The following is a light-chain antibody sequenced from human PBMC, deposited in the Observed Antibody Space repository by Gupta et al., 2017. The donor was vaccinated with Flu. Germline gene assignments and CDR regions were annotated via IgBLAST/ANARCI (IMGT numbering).Light chain of an antibody. J-gene: IGKJ2*02. CDR3: MRGKHPWT. CDR1: QSLVYKNGITY. CDR2: EVS. Sequence: DVVMSQSPLSLSVTLGQAASISCRSSQSLVYKNGITYLTWFQQRPGQSPRRLIYEVSNRDSGVPDRFSGSGSVTDFTLKSSRVEAEDVGVYYGMRGKHPWTFGQGTRLEI. V-gene: IGKV2-30*01.